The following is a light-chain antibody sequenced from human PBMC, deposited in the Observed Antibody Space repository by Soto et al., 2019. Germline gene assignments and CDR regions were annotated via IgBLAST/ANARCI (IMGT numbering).Light chain of an antibody. V-gene: IGLV2-14*01. CDR2: EVS. Sequence: QSVLTQPASVSGSPGQSITISYTGTSSDVGNYKYVSWYQQHPGKAPKLMIYEVSNRSSGVSNRFSGSKSGNTASLTISGLQAEDEADYYCGSYTSSSTLYVFGTGTKVTVL. CDR3: GSYTSSSTLYV. J-gene: IGLJ1*01. CDR1: SSDVGNYKY.